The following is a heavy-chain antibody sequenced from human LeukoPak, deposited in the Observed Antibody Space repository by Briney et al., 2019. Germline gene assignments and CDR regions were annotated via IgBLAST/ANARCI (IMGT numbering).Heavy chain of an antibody. Sequence: SETLSLTCAVSGGSISSGGYSWSRIRQPPGKGLEWIGYIYHSGSTYYNPSLKSRVTISVDRSKNQFSLKLSSVTAADTAVYYCARVRRYCSGGSCYSGLVDYWGQGSLVTVSS. V-gene: IGHV4-30-2*01. D-gene: IGHD2-15*01. CDR1: GGSISSGGYS. CDR2: IYHSGST. J-gene: IGHJ4*01. CDR3: ARVRRYCSGGSCYSGLVDY.